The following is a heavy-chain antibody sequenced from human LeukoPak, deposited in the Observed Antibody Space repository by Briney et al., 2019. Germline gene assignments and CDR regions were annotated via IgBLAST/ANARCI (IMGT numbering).Heavy chain of an antibody. Sequence: ASVKVSCKASGYTFTGYYMHRVRQAPGQGLEWMGWINPNSGGTNYAQKVQGRVTMTRETYIGTGNMRLSRLGADDTAVYYCASARDDAFDIWGQGTMVTVSS. V-gene: IGHV1-2*02. CDR2: INPNSGGT. J-gene: IGHJ3*02. CDR3: ASARDDAFDI. CDR1: GYTFTGYY. D-gene: IGHD6-6*01.